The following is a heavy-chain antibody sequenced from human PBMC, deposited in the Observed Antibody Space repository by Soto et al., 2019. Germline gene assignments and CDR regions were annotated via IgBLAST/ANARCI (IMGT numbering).Heavy chain of an antibody. D-gene: IGHD3-10*02. V-gene: IGHV1-46*01. J-gene: IGHJ5*02. CDR3: AREVFVRVRGTAS. CDR2: INPSDGST. CDR1: GYTFTSDY. Sequence: ASVKVSCKASGYTFTSDYLHWVRQAPGQGLEWLARINPSDGSTIYSQNFQDRVSVTRDTSTPTVYMELSSLRSEDTAVYSCAREVFVRVRGTASWRKATELTVSS.